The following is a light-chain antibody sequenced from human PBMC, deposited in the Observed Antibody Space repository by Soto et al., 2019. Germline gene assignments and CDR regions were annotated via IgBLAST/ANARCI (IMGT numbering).Light chain of an antibody. CDR1: SSNIGSNY. Sequence: QSVLTQPPSASGTPGQRVTISCSGSSSNIGSNYVYWYQQLSADPELLIYDNNKRPSGIPDRFSGSKSGTSATLDITGLQTGDEADYYCGTRDSSRIGYVFGTGTKVT. CDR3: GTRDSSRIGYV. V-gene: IGLV1-51*01. J-gene: IGLJ1*01. CDR2: DNN.